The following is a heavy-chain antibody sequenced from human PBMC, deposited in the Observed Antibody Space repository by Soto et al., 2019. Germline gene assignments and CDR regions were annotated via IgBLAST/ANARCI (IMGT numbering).Heavy chain of an antibody. D-gene: IGHD3-10*01. V-gene: IGHV4-39*01. Sequence: SETLSLTCTVSGGYISSSSYYWGWIRQPPGKGLEWIGSIYYSGSTYYNPSLKSRVTISVDTSKNQFSLKLSSVTAADTAVYYCARGLSITMVRGEGDVWGQGTTVTVSS. J-gene: IGHJ6*02. CDR1: GGYISSSSYY. CDR3: ARGLSITMVRGEGDV. CDR2: IYYSGST.